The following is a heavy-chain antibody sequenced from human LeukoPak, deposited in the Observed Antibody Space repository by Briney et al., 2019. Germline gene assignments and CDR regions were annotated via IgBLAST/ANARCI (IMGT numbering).Heavy chain of an antibody. J-gene: IGHJ5*02. Sequence: ASVKVSCKASGYTFTGYYMHWVRQAPGHGLEWMGWINPNSGGTNYAQKFQGRVTMTRDTSISTAYMELSRLRSDDTAVYYCATWEWELLRNWFDPWGQGTLVTVSS. D-gene: IGHD1-26*01. CDR3: ATWEWELLRNWFDP. CDR1: GYTFTGYY. V-gene: IGHV1-2*02. CDR2: INPNSGGT.